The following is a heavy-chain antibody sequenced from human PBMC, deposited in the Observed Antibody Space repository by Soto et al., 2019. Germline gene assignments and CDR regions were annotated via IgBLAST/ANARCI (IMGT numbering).Heavy chain of an antibody. V-gene: IGHV6-1*01. CDR1: GDSVSSNSAA. CDR2: TYYRSKWYN. CDR3: AREHDSSHSDVIYYYYGMDV. Sequence: PSQTLSLTCAISGDSVSSNSAAWNWIRQSPSRGLEWLGRTYYRSKWYNDYAVSVKSRITINPDTSKNQFSLQLNSVTPEDTAVYFCAREHDSSHSDVIYYYYGMDVWGQGTTVTVSS. D-gene: IGHD3-22*01. J-gene: IGHJ6*02.